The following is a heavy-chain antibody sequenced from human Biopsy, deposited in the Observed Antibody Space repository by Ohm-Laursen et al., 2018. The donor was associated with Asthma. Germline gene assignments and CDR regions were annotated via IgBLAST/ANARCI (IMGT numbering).Heavy chain of an antibody. Sequence: GTLSLTWAVYGGSFSGYYWSWIRQPPGKGLEWIGEINHSGSTNYNPSLKSRVTISVDTSKNQFSLQLRSVTAADTAVYYCARQKLVAAEGPFDMWGQGTMVIVSS. CDR3: ARQKLVAAEGPFDM. CDR1: GGSFSGYY. D-gene: IGHD1-26*01. J-gene: IGHJ3*02. V-gene: IGHV4-34*01. CDR2: INHSGST.